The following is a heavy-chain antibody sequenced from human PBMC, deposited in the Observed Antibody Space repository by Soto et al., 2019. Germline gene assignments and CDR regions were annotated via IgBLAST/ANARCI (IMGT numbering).Heavy chain of an antibody. CDR2: IGTAGDT. V-gene: IGHV3-13*04. D-gene: IGHD6-13*01. Sequence: EVQLVESGGGLVQPGGSLRLSCAASGFTFSSYDMHWVRQATGKGLEWVSAIGTAGDTYYPGSVKGRFTISRENAKNSLYLQMNSLRAGDTAVYYCATGGGIAAAGSSNWFDPWGQGTLVTVSS. CDR3: ATGGGIAAAGSSNWFDP. CDR1: GFTFSSYD. J-gene: IGHJ5*02.